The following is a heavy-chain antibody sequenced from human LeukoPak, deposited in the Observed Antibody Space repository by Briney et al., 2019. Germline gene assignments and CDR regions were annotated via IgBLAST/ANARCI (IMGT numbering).Heavy chain of an antibody. CDR3: ATHGGGWFDP. D-gene: IGHD3-10*01. CDR1: GGSISSGNYY. V-gene: IGHV4-61*02. CDR2: IYTSGST. J-gene: IGHJ5*02. Sequence: SETLSLTRTVSGGSISSGNYYWSWIRQPAGKGLEWIGRIYTSGSTTYNPSLKSRVTMSVDTSKNQFSLKLSSVTAADTAVYYCATHGGGWFDPWGQGTLVTVSS.